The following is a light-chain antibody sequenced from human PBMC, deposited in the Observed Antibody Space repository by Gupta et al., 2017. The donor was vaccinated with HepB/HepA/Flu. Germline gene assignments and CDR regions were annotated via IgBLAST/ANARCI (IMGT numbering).Light chain of an antibody. CDR2: YAS. J-gene: IGKJ5*01. CDR3: QQSKHLPLT. Sequence: EVVLTQSPDVQSVTPNEKVTITCRASQSVGSNLHWYQQKPDQSPKLLIKYASPSFSGVPSRFSGSGSGTDFTLTINSLEPEDAATSYCQQSKHLPLTFDHGRPLEIK. CDR1: QSVGSN. V-gene: IGKV6-21*01.